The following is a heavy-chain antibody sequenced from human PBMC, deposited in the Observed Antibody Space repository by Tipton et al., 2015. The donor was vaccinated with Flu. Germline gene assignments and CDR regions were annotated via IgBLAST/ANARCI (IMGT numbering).Heavy chain of an antibody. Sequence: TLSLTCAVYGGSFSGYYWTWIRQPPGKGLEWIGEINHSGTTNYNPSLKSRVTVSVDTPKNQFSLKLRSVTAADMAVYYCARRDYSNYVSEPKNWFDPWGQGILVTVSS. D-gene: IGHD4-11*01. CDR1: GGSFSGYY. J-gene: IGHJ5*02. V-gene: IGHV4-34*01. CDR2: INHSGTT. CDR3: ARRDYSNYVSEPKNWFDP.